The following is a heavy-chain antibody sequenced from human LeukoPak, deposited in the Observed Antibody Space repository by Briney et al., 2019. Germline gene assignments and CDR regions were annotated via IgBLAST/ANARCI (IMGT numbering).Heavy chain of an antibody. CDR3: ARAMAEQWLVS. D-gene: IGHD6-19*01. CDR2: IYYSGST. Sequence: SQTLSLTCSVSGGSISSGGYYWSWIRQHPGKGLEWIGYIYYSGSTYYNASLKSRVTISVDTSKNQFSLKLASVTAADTAVYYCARAMAEQWLVSWGQGTLVTVSS. J-gene: IGHJ4*02. V-gene: IGHV4-31*03. CDR1: GGSISSGGYY.